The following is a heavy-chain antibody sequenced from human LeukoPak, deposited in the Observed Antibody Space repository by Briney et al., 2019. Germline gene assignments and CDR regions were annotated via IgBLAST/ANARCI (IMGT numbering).Heavy chain of an antibody. CDR1: GGTFTSYA. Sequence: SVKVSCKASGGTFTSYAISWVRQAPGQGLEWMGGIIPIFGAANYAQKFQGRVTITADKSTSTSYMELSRLRSDDTAVYYCARGLSLWFGELLYYWGQGTLVTVSS. D-gene: IGHD3-10*01. J-gene: IGHJ4*02. CDR2: IIPIFGAA. V-gene: IGHV1-69*06. CDR3: ARGLSLWFGELLYY.